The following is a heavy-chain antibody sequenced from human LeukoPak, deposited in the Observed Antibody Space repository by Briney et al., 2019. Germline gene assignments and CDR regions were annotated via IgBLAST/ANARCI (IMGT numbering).Heavy chain of an antibody. D-gene: IGHD2-15*01. CDR1: GYIFTSYY. CDR2: INPSGGST. CDR3: ARVTFLLRGFWDY. V-gene: IGHV1-46*01. Sequence: VASVKVSCEASGYIFTSYYIHWGRQAPGQGLEWMGIINPSGGSTIYPQKFQCRVSMTRDTSTSTVYMELSSLRSEDTAVYYCARVTFLLRGFWDYWGQGTLVTVSS. J-gene: IGHJ4*02.